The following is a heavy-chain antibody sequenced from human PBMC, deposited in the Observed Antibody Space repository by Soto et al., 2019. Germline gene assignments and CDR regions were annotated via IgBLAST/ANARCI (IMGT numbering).Heavy chain of an antibody. Sequence: LRLSCAASGFTFFSYGMHWVRQAPGKGLEWVAVISYDGSNKYYGDSVKGRFTISRDNSKNTLYLQMNSLRADDTAVYYCAKDRAGDIYVAARSGLDYWGQGTLVTVSS. CDR1: GFTFFSYG. CDR2: ISYDGSNK. V-gene: IGHV3-30*18. J-gene: IGHJ4*02. D-gene: IGHD3-3*01. CDR3: AKDRAGDIYVAARSGLDY.